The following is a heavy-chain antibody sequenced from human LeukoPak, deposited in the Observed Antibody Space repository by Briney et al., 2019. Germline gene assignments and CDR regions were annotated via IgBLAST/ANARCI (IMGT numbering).Heavy chain of an antibody. V-gene: IGHV3-48*03. Sequence: GGSLRLSCAASGFTFSSYEMNWVRQAPGKGLEWVSYISSSGSTIYYADSVKGRFTISRDNAKNPLYLQMNSLRAEDTAVYYCARWYSSGWYVDAFDIWGQGTMVTVSS. J-gene: IGHJ3*02. D-gene: IGHD6-19*01. CDR3: ARWYSSGWYVDAFDI. CDR2: ISSSGSTI. CDR1: GFTFSSYE.